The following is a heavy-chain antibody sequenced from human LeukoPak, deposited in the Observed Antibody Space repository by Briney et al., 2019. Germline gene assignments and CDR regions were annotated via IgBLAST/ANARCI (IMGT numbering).Heavy chain of an antibody. CDR3: AKDGRDGYNYPSHYFDY. J-gene: IGHJ4*02. Sequence: PGGSLRLSCAASGFTVSSNYMSWVRQAPGKGLEWVSVIYSGGSTYYADSVKGRFTISRDNSKNTLYLQMNSLRAEDAAVYYCAKDGRDGYNYPSHYFDYWGQGTLVTVSS. D-gene: IGHD5-24*01. V-gene: IGHV3-53*05. CDR1: GFTVSSNY. CDR2: IYSGGST.